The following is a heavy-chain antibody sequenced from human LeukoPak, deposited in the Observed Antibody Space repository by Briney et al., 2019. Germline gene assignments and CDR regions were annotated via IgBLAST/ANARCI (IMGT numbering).Heavy chain of an antibody. CDR2: IYYSGST. D-gene: IGHD6-13*01. Sequence: PSETLSLTCTVSGGSISSGDYYWSWIRQPPGKGLERIGYIYYSGSTYYNPSLKSRVTISVDTSKNQFSLKLSSVTAADTAVYYCASLTAASGAFDIWGQGTMVTVSS. CDR1: GGSISSGDYY. J-gene: IGHJ3*02. V-gene: IGHV4-30-4*01. CDR3: ASLTAASGAFDI.